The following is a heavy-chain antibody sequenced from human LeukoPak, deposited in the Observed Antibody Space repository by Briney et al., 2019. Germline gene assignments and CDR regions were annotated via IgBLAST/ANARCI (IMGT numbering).Heavy chain of an antibody. J-gene: IGHJ6*02. CDR3: AKAGLLWFGESWMDV. CDR2: ISYDGSNK. D-gene: IGHD3-10*01. V-gene: IGHV3-30-3*01. Sequence: PGRSLRLSCAASGFTFSSYAMHWVRQAPGKGLEWVAVISYDGSNKYYADSVKGRFTISRDNSKNTLYLQMNSLRAEDTAMYFCAKAGLLWFGESWMDVWGQGTTVTVSS. CDR1: GFTFSSYA.